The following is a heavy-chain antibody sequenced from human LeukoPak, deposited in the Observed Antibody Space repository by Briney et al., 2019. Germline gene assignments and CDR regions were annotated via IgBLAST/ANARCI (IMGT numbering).Heavy chain of an antibody. CDR3: ARDYGDYVLHYHHMDV. Sequence: GGSVRLSCAASGFRFSTYNLNWVRQAPGKGLEWVSYISTSSSSIYYADSVRGRFTLSRDNAKNSVYLQMNSLRAEDTAVYYCARDYGDYVLHYHHMDVWGNGTTVTVYS. CDR1: GFRFSTYN. V-gene: IGHV3-48*01. CDR2: ISTSSSSI. J-gene: IGHJ6*03. D-gene: IGHD4-17*01.